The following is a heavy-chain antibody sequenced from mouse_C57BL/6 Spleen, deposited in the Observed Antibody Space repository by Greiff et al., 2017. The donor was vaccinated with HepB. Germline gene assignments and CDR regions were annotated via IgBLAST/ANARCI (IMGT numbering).Heavy chain of an antibody. CDR1: GYSITSGYY. CDR3: ARDYYGSSYDWYFDV. D-gene: IGHD1-1*01. Sequence: VQLQQSGPGLVKPSQSLSLTCSVTGYSITSGYYWNWIRQFPGNKLEWMGYISYDGSNNYNPSLKNRISITRDTSKNQFFLELNSVTTEDTATYYGARDYYGSSYDWYFDVWGTGTTVTVSS. J-gene: IGHJ1*03. V-gene: IGHV3-6*01. CDR2: ISYDGSN.